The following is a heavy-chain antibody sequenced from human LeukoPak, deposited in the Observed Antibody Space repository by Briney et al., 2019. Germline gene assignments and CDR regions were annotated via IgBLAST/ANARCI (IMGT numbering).Heavy chain of an antibody. J-gene: IGHJ6*02. Sequence: GRSLRLSCAASGFTFDDYAMHWVRQAPGKGLEWVSGISWNSGSIGYADSVKGRFTISRDNAKNPLYLQMNSLRAEDTALYYCAKDRGSSGWSTTLYYYYYGMDVWGQGTTVTVSS. V-gene: IGHV3-9*01. CDR2: ISWNSGSI. CDR1: GFTFDDYA. D-gene: IGHD6-19*01. CDR3: AKDRGSSGWSTTLYYYYYGMDV.